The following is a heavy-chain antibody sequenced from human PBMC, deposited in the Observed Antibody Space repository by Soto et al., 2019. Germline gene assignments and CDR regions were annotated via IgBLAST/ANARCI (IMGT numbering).Heavy chain of an antibody. CDR3: ARVPNPKWNYVDY. V-gene: IGHV3-53*02. J-gene: IGHJ4*02. CDR2: IYSGGST. Sequence: EVQLVETGGGLIQPGGSLRLSCAASGFTVSSNYMSWVRQAPGKGLEWVSVIYSGGSTYYADSVKGRFTISRDNSKNTLYLQMNSLRAEDTAVYYCARVPNPKWNYVDYWGQGTLVTVSS. D-gene: IGHD1-7*01. CDR1: GFTVSSNY.